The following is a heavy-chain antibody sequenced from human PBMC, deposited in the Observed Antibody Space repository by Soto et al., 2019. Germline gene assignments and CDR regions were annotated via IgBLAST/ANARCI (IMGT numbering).Heavy chain of an antibody. D-gene: IGHD4-17*01. J-gene: IGHJ5*02. CDR3: ALGNDYGDYEGDA. CDR1: GGTFNSYA. CDR2: IIPIFGTA. V-gene: IGHV1-69*13. Sequence: SVKVSCKASGGTFNSYAISWVRQAPGQGLEWMGGIIPIFGTANYAQKFQGRVTITADESTSTAYMELSSLRSEDTAVYYCALGNDYGDYEGDAWGQGTLVTVSS.